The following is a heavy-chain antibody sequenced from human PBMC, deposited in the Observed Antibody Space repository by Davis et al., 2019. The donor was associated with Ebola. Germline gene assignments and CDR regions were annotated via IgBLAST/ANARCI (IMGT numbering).Heavy chain of an antibody. CDR2: INPNSGGT. V-gene: IGHV1-2*02. Sequence: ASVKVSCKASGYTFTGYYMHWVRQAPGQGLEWMGWINPNSGGTNYAQKFQGRVTMTRDTSISTAYMELSRLRSDDTAVYYCASGGWLPSPPGYYGMDVWGQGTTVTVSS. J-gene: IGHJ6*02. D-gene: IGHD5-24*01. CDR1: GYTFTGYY. CDR3: ASGGWLPSPPGYYGMDV.